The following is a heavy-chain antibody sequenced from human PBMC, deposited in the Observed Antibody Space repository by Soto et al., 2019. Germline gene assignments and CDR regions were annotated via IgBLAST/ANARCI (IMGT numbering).Heavy chain of an antibody. J-gene: IGHJ1*01. D-gene: IGHD2-2*02. Sequence: ASVKVSFKASGGTFSSYAISWVRQAPGQGLEWMGGIIPIFGTANYAQKFQGRVTITADESTSTAYMELSSLRSEDTAVYYCARGSPIPYCSSTSCYTIGLQHWGQGTLVTVSS. V-gene: IGHV1-69*13. CDR3: ARGSPIPYCSSTSCYTIGLQH. CDR2: IIPIFGTA. CDR1: GGTFSSYA.